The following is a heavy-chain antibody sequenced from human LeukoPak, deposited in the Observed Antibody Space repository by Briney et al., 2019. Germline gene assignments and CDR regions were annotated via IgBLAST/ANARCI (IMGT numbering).Heavy chain of an antibody. D-gene: IGHD3-10*01. V-gene: IGHV3-53*04. CDR1: GFTVSSNY. CDR3: ALSGSYYNFAPPVAFDI. J-gene: IGHJ3*02. CDR2: IYSGGST. Sequence: GGSLRLSCAASGFTVSSNYMSWVRQAPGKGLEWVSVIYSGGSTYCADSVKGRFTISRHNSKNTLYLQMNSLRAEDTAVYYCALSGSYYNFAPPVAFDIWGQGTMVTVSS.